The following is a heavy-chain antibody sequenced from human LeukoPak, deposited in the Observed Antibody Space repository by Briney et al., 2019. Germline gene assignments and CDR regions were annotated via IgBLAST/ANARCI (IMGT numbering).Heavy chain of an antibody. CDR2: ISGSGGST. CDR3: ARGSSGWYVY. CDR1: GGSFSGYY. Sequence: PSETLSLTCAVYGGSFSGYYWSWVRQAPGKGLEWVSAISGSGGSTYYADSVKGRFTISRDNAKNSLYLQMNSLRAEDTAVYYCARGSSGWYVYWGQGTLVTVSS. V-gene: IGHV3-23*01. J-gene: IGHJ4*02. D-gene: IGHD6-19*01.